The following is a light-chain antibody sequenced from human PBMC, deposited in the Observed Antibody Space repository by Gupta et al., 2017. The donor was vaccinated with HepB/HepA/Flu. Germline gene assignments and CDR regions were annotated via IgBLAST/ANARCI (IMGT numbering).Light chain of an antibody. V-gene: IGLV3-21*04. Sequence: SYVLTQPPSLSVAPGQTARVTCGGNNIGSKSVHWYQQKPGQAPVLVIYYDSARPSGIPERFSGSNSGDTATLTISRVEAGDEADSSCQVWDGSSDLRLFGGGTKLTVL. CDR1: NIGSKS. CDR2: YDS. J-gene: IGLJ3*02. CDR3: QVWDGSSDLRL.